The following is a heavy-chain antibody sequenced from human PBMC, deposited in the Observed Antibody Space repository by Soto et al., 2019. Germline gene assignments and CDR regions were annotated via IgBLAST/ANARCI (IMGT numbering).Heavy chain of an antibody. CDR1: GGSVTSGSYY. CDR3: ARDQGIAVAVFDY. Sequence: QVQLQESGPGLVKPSETLSLTCTVSGGSVTSGSYYWSWIRQPPGKGLEWIGYIYNSGSTNYNPPLKSRVTRSIDTSKRQISLKLSSVTAADTAVYYCARDQGIAVAVFDYWGQGTVVTVSS. V-gene: IGHV4-61*01. D-gene: IGHD6-19*01. J-gene: IGHJ4*02. CDR2: IYNSGST.